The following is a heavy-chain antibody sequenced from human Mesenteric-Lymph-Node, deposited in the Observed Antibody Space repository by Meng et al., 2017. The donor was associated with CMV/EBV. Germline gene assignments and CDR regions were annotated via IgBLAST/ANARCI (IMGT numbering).Heavy chain of an antibody. CDR1: GASVSSPDHY. Sequence: SGASVSSPDHYWTWLRQHPGKGLEWLGHIYHTGAAYYSLSLESRLTISVDTSKNQFSLKLTSVTPADTAMYYCARFGIVGSTNHFDYWGQGNLVTVSS. D-gene: IGHD1-26*01. CDR2: IYHTGAA. CDR3: ARFGIVGSTNHFDY. J-gene: IGHJ4*02. V-gene: IGHV4-31*02.